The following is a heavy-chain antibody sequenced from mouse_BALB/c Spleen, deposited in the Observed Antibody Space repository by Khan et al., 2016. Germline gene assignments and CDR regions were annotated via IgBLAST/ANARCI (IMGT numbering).Heavy chain of an antibody. Sequence: QVQLQQSGPSLVQPSQSLSITCTVSGFSLTTYVVHWVRQSPGKGLEWLGVIWRGGNTDYNAAFMSRLRITQDNPKSQVFFKMNSLQADDTAIYYCAKVDYDDSDGAWFAYWGQGSLVTVSA. V-gene: IGHV2-5-1*01. D-gene: IGHD2-13*01. CDR1: GFSLTTYV. CDR2: IWRGGNT. CDR3: AKVDYDDSDGAWFAY. J-gene: IGHJ3*01.